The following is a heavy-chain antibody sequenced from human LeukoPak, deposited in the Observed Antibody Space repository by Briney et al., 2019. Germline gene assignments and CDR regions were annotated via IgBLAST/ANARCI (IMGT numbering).Heavy chain of an antibody. J-gene: IGHJ6*02. D-gene: IGHD2-2*01. CDR3: ARALRVVPAATYLSRGMDV. CDR1: GFTFSSYW. CDR2: INSDGSST. Sequence: GGSLRLSCAASGFTFSSYWMHWVRQAPGKGLVWVSRINSDGSSTSYADSVKGRFTISRDNAKNTLYLQMNSLRAEDTAVYYCARALRVVPAATYLSRGMDVWGQGTTVTVSS. V-gene: IGHV3-74*01.